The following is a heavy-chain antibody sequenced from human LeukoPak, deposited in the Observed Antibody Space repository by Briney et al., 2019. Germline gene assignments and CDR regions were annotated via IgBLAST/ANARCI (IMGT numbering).Heavy chain of an antibody. Sequence: GGSLRLSCAASGFTFSSYAMSGVRQAPGKGLEWVSAISGSGGSTYYADSVKGRFTISRDNSKNTLYLQMNSLRAEDTAVYYCAKEPYDSSGYYYEYYYGMDVWGQGTTVTVSS. CDR3: AKEPYDSSGYYYEYYYGMDV. CDR2: ISGSGGST. CDR1: GFTFSSYA. J-gene: IGHJ6*02. D-gene: IGHD3-22*01. V-gene: IGHV3-23*01.